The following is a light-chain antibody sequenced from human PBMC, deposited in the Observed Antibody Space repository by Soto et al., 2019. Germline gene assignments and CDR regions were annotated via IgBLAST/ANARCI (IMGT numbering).Light chain of an antibody. V-gene: IGKV1-39*01. CDR2: AAS. CDR1: QGVGAY. CDR3: QQTYGSLYT. Sequence: DIQMTQSPSSLSASVGDRISITCRASQGVGAYLHWYQQRPGKAPQLLIYAASDLQPGVPSRFSGTGFGTEFTLTISSLETEDFATYYCQQTYGSLYTFGQGTKLAIK. J-gene: IGKJ2*01.